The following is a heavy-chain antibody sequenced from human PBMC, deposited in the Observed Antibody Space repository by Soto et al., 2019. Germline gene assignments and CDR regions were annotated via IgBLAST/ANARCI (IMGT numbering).Heavy chain of an antibody. J-gene: IGHJ4*02. CDR1: GFTFSSYS. CDR3: ARDERCPEWRRVNHIDN. D-gene: IGHD3-3*01. V-gene: IGHV3-48*01. Sequence: EVQLVESGGGLVQPGGSLRLSCAASGFTFSSYSMNWVRQAPWKGLEWVSFISSSRDTIYYADSVKGRFTISRENANNSLYLQMNILRVKETAVYQNARDERCPEWRRVNHIDNWGQGALVTVYS. CDR2: ISSSRDTI.